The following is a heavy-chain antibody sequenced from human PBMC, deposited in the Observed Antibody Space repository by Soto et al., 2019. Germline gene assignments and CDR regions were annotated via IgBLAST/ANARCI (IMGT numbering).Heavy chain of an antibody. CDR3: ARCPSIAVTSYRWWYFYL. J-gene: IGHJ2*01. CDR2: IIPILGIA. CDR1: GGTFSSYT. D-gene: IGHD3-16*02. Sequence: QVQLVQSGAEVKKPGSSVKVSCKASGGTFSSYTISWVRQAPGQGLEWMGRIIPILGIANYAQKFPGRVTITADKSTRTAYMELSRVRSEDTAVYYWARCPSIAVTSYRWWYFYLWGRGTLVTVSS. V-gene: IGHV1-69*02.